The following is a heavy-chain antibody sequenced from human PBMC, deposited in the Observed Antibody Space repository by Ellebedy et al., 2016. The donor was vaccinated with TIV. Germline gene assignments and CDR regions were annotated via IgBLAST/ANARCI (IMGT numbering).Heavy chain of an antibody. CDR1: GFTFSSYW. D-gene: IGHD2-21*02. Sequence: GESLKISCAASGFTFSSYWMSWVRQAPGKGLEWVANIKQDGRDKYYVDSAKGRFTISRDNAKNSLYLQMNSLRAEDTAVYYCAKAWCDGGCYGLGDWGQGTLVTVSS. J-gene: IGHJ4*02. CDR3: AKAWCDGGCYGLGD. V-gene: IGHV3-7*01. CDR2: IKQDGRDK.